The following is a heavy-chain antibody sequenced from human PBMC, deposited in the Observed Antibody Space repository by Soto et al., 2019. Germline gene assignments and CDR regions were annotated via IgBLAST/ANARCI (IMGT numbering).Heavy chain of an antibody. D-gene: IGHD6-13*01. CDR1: GGSISSGGYY. Sequence: QVQLQESGPGLVKPSQTLSLTCTVSGGSISSGGYYWSWIRQHPWKGLEWIGYIYYSGSTYYNPSLKSRVTISVDTSKSRFSLKLSSVTAADTAVYYCARNNPPRQLVFYYWVHGTLVIVSS. CDR2: IYYSGST. V-gene: IGHV4-31*03. CDR3: ARNNPPRQLVFYY. J-gene: IGHJ4*01.